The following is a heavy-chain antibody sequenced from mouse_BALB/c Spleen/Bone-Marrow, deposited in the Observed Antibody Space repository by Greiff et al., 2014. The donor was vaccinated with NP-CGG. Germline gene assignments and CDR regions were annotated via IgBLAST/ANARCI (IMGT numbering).Heavy chain of an antibody. V-gene: IGHV1-19*01. CDR3: ARGIYYGNYFDY. CDR2: VNPYNGGT. Sequence: VQLQQPGPELVKPGASVKMSCKASGYTFTDYYMDWVKQSHGESFEWIGRVNPYNGGTSYNQKFKGKATLTVDKSSSTAYMELNSLTSEDSAVYNCARGIYYGNYFDYWGQGTTLTVSS. CDR1: GYTFTDYY. D-gene: IGHD2-1*01. J-gene: IGHJ2*01.